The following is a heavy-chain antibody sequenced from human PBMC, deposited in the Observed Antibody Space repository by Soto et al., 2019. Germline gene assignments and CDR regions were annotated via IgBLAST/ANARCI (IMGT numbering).Heavy chain of an antibody. CDR1: GYTFTSYG. J-gene: IGHJ3*02. CDR3: ARTARNSRYFDWIDAFDI. Sequence: ASVKVSCKASGYTFTSYGISWVRQAPGQGLEWMGWISAYNGNTNYTQKLQGRVTMTTDTSTSTAYMELRSLRSDDTAVYYCARTARNSRYFDWIDAFDIWGQGTMVTVSS. V-gene: IGHV1-18*01. CDR2: ISAYNGNT. D-gene: IGHD3-9*01.